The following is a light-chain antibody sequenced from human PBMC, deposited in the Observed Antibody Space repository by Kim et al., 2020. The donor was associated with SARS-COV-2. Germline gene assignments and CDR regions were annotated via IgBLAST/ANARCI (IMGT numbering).Light chain of an antibody. CDR3: HQYGNAPLA. Sequence: EIVLTQSPGTLSLSPGERATLSCRASQSIKSRYLAWYQQKPGQAPRHLIYGASRRTTGIPDRFSGSGSGTDFTLTISRLEPEDFEMYYCHQYGNAPLAIGGGTKVDIK. J-gene: IGKJ4*01. CDR2: GAS. V-gene: IGKV3-20*01. CDR1: QSIKSRY.